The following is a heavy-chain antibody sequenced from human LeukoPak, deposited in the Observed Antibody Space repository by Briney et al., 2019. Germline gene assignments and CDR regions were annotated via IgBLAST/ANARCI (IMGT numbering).Heavy chain of an antibody. V-gene: IGHV3-48*01. J-gene: IGHJ5*02. D-gene: IGHD1-1*01. CDR2: ISSSSSTI. Sequence: PGGSLRLSCAASGFTFSSYGMTWVRQAPGKGLEWVSYISSSSSTIYYADSVKGRFTISRDNSKNTLYLQMNSLRAEDTAVYYCAKDRAGTTGWFDPWGQGTLVTVSS. CDR1: GFTFSSYG. CDR3: AKDRAGTTGWFDP.